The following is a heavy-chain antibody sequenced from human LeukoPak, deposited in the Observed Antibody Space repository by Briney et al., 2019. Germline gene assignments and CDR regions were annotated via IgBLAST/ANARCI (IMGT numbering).Heavy chain of an antibody. CDR1: GDSISSYY. D-gene: IGHD6-13*01. V-gene: IGHV4-59*01. Sequence: SETLSLTCTVSGDSISSYYWSWIRQPPGKGLEWIGYIYYSGSTNYNPSLKSRVTISVDTSKNQFSLKLSSVTAADTAVYYCARDRIAAAGTSYYYMDVWGKGTTVTVSS. CDR2: IYYSGST. CDR3: ARDRIAAAGTSYYYMDV. J-gene: IGHJ6*03.